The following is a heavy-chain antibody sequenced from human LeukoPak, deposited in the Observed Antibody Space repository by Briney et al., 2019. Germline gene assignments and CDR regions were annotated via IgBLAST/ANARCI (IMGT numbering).Heavy chain of an antibody. Sequence: GGSLRLSCVASGFIFSSYAMSWVRQAPGKGLEWVSVISGSGDSTYYADSVKDRFTVSRDNSKNTLYLQMDSLRAEDTAVYYCARGGGLDVWGQGATVTVSS. CDR1: GFIFSSYA. D-gene: IGHD3-16*01. CDR3: ARGGGLDV. J-gene: IGHJ6*02. V-gene: IGHV3-23*01. CDR2: ISGSGDST.